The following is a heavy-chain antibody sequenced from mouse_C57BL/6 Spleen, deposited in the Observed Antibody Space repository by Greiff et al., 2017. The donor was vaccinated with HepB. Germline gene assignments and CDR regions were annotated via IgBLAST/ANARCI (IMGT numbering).Heavy chain of an antibody. D-gene: IGHD1-1*01. CDR1: GFTFSSYA. CDR3: ARDIDYDSRPWYFDV. CDR2: ISDGGSYT. Sequence: EVMLVESGGGLVKPGGSLKLSCAASGFTFSSYAMSWVRQTPEKRLEWVATISDGGSYTYYPDNVKGRFTISRDNAKNNLYLQMSPLKSEDTAMYYCARDIDYDSRPWYFDVWGTGTTVTVSS. J-gene: IGHJ1*03. V-gene: IGHV5-4*01.